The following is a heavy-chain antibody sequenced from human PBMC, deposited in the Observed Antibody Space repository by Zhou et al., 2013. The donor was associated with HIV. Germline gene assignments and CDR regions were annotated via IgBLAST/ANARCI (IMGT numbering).Heavy chain of an antibody. CDR1: GGSFSSYA. CDR3: ARSAFYGDQDYHYSDVMDV. J-gene: IGHJ6*01. V-gene: IGHV1-69*13. D-gene: IGHD4-17*01. Sequence: QVHLVQSGTEVKKPGSSVKVSCKTSGGSFSSYAMNWVRQAPGQGLEWMGRIIPMFGTVNYTQKFQGRVTITADESTKTAYTELSSLRSEDTAIYYCARSAFYGDQDYHYSDVMDVWGQGTTVIVSS. CDR2: IIPMFGTV.